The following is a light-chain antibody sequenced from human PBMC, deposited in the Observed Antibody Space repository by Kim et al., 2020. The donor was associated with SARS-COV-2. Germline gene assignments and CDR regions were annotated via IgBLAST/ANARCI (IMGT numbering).Light chain of an antibody. Sequence: DIQMTQSPSSLSTSVRDRVTITCRASQSISSYLNWYQQKPGKAPKLLIYAASSLKSGVPSRFSGSGSGTEFTLTISSLQPEDFATYYCQQSYSNPYTFGQGTKLEI. CDR1: QSISSY. V-gene: IGKV1-39*01. CDR3: QQSYSNPYT. CDR2: AAS. J-gene: IGKJ2*01.